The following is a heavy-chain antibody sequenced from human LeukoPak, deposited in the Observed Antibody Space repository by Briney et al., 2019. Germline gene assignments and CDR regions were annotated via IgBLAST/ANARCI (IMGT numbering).Heavy chain of an antibody. CDR3: ARAGPHYYYDTSGYPPAFDY. V-gene: IGHV4-4*07. Sequence: SETLSLSCTVSYDSISSYYWSWIRQPAGKGLEWIGRIYSSGSTNYNPSLKSRVIMSIDTPKNQFSLKLSSVTAADTAVYYCARAGPHYYYDTSGYPPAFDYWGQGTLVTVSS. D-gene: IGHD3-22*01. CDR2: IYSSGST. CDR1: YDSISSYY. J-gene: IGHJ4*02.